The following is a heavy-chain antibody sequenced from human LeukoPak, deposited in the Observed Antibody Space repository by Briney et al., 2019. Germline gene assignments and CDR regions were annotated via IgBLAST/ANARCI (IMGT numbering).Heavy chain of an antibody. Sequence: GGSLRLPCAASGFTFSSYGMHWVRQAPGKGLEWVSAISGSGSTYHADSVKGRFTISRDIFKNTLYLQMNSLRAEDTAVYYCVHGGLYYLDYWGQGTLVTVSS. D-gene: IGHD3-10*01. CDR3: VHGGLYYLDY. J-gene: IGHJ4*02. V-gene: IGHV3-23*01. CDR1: GFTFSSYG. CDR2: ISGSGST.